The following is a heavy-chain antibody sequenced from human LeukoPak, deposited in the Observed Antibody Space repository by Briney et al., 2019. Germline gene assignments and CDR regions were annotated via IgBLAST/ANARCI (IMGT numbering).Heavy chain of an antibody. CDR3: ARDHYGSGDGGYYFDY. J-gene: IGHJ4*02. Sequence: ASVKVSCKASGYTFTSYAMHWVRQAPGQGLEWMGWIKPNSGGTHYAQKFQGRVTMTRDTSISTAYMELNILTSDDTAVYYCARDHYGSGDGGYYFDYWGQGTLSPSPQ. CDR2: IKPNSGGT. D-gene: IGHD3-10*01. V-gene: IGHV1-2*02. CDR1: GYTFTSYA.